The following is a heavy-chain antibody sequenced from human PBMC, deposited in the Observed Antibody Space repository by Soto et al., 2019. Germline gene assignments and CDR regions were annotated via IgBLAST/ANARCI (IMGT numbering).Heavy chain of an antibody. V-gene: IGHV3-21*01. Sequence: GGSLRLSCAASGFTFSSYSMNWVRQAPGKGLEWVSSISSSSSYIYYADSLKGRFTISRDNAKNSLYLQMNSLRAEDTAVYYCARTYIGGIAGFDPWGQGTLVTVSS. CDR3: ARTYIGGIAGFDP. CDR1: GFTFSSYS. J-gene: IGHJ5*02. D-gene: IGHD5-12*01. CDR2: ISSSSSYI.